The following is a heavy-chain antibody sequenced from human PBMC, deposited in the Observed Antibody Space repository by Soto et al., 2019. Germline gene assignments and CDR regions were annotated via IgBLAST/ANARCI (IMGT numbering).Heavy chain of an antibody. CDR3: ARGGRSSSHASDY. V-gene: IGHV4-59*01. CDR2: IYYSGST. J-gene: IGHJ4*02. CDR1: GGSISSYY. Sequence: ASETLSLTCTVSGGSISSYYWSWIRQPPGKGLEWIGYIYYSGSTNYNPSLKSRVTISVDTSKNQFSLKLNSVTAADTAVYYCARGGRSSSHASDYWGQGTLVTVSS. D-gene: IGHD6-13*01.